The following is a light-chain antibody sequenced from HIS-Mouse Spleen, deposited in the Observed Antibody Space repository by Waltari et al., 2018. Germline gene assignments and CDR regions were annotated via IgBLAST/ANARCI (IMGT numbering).Light chain of an antibody. CDR1: ALPTKY. CDR2: EDS. CDR3: YSTDSSGNHRV. J-gene: IGLJ2*01. V-gene: IGLV3-10*01. Sequence: SYELTQPPSVSVSPGQTARITCSGDALPTKYAYWYQQKSGQAPVLVIYEDSKRPAGIPGSFSGSSSGQMATLTISGAQVEDEADYYCYSTDSSGNHRVFGGGTKLTVL.